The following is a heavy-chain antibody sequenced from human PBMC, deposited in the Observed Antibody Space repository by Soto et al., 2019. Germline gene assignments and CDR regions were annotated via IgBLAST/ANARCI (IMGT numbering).Heavy chain of an antibody. CDR1: GFPFSSYD. Sequence: GGSLRLSCAASGFPFSSYDMHWVRQATGKGLEWVSAIGTAGDTYYPGSVKGRFTISRENAKNSLYLQMNSLRAEDTAVYYCARGLLDYDSSGYVLSAFDIWGQGTMVTVSS. CDR2: IGTAGDT. D-gene: IGHD3-22*01. CDR3: ARGLLDYDSSGYVLSAFDI. J-gene: IGHJ3*02. V-gene: IGHV3-13*01.